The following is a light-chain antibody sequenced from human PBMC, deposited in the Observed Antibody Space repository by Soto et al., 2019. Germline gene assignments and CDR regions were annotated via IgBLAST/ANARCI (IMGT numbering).Light chain of an antibody. J-gene: IGKJ4*01. CDR2: RTS. Sequence: IVLTQSPAPLSLSPGERATLSCRASQSVRNSLAWYQQKPGQAPRLLMFRTSSRATGFPARFSGSGSGTEFNLTISSLQSEDFGVYYCQQYNNWPRATFGGGTKVDIK. CDR1: QSVRNS. V-gene: IGKV3-15*01. CDR3: QQYNNWPRAT.